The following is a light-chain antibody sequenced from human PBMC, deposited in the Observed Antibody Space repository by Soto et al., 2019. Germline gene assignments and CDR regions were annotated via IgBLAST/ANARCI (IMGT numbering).Light chain of an antibody. CDR2: AAS. Sequence: IQLTQSPSSLSASVGDRVTFTCRASEDISSYLVWYQQKPGAAPKLLIYAASALHSGVPSRFSGSGSGTDFTLTISGLHPEDFAVYFCQQFKNYPITFGQGTRLEIK. CDR1: EDISSY. V-gene: IGKV1-9*01. CDR3: QQFKNYPIT. J-gene: IGKJ5*01.